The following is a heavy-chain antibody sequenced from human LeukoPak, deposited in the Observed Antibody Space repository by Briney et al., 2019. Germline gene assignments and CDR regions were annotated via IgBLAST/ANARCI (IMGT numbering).Heavy chain of an antibody. CDR3: ARDPYSGSYGDYYYYYMDV. D-gene: IGHD1-26*01. Sequence: GGSLRLSCAASGFTFSSYSMNWVRQAPGKGLEWLSLITGSSNYIYYADSVKGRFTISRDNAKNSLYLQMDSLRDEDTAVYYCARDPYSGSYGDYYYYYMDVWGKGTTVTISS. CDR2: ITGSSNYI. J-gene: IGHJ6*03. CDR1: GFTFSSYS. V-gene: IGHV3-21*01.